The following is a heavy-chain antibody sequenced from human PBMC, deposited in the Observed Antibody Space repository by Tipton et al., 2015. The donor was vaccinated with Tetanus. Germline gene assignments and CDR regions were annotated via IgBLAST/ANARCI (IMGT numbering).Heavy chain of an antibody. J-gene: IGHJ2*01. V-gene: IGHV4-34*01. D-gene: IGHD5-12*01. CDR3: VRAKLRRGFSGYLYYDL. CDR1: GGSFSGYH. Sequence: LRLSCAVYGGSFSGYHWSWIRQSPGKGLEWIGEINHSGYTSYNPSLKSRVTISVDSSKNQFSLKLTSVTAADSAIYYCVRAKLRRGFSGYLYYDLWGRGTLVTVSS. CDR2: INHSGYT.